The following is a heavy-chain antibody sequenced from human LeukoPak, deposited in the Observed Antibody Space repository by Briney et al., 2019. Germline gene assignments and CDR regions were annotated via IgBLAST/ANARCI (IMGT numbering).Heavy chain of an antibody. V-gene: IGHV3-30*02. CDR3: AKDQFVVVPATDAFDI. Sequence: PGGSLRLSCAASGFTFSSYGMHWVRQAPGKGLEWVAFIRYDGSNKYYADSVKGRFTISRDNSKNTLYLQMNSLRAEDTAVYYCAKDQFVVVPATDAFDIWGHGTMVTVSS. CDR1: GFTFSSYG. D-gene: IGHD2-2*01. CDR2: IRYDGSNK. J-gene: IGHJ3*02.